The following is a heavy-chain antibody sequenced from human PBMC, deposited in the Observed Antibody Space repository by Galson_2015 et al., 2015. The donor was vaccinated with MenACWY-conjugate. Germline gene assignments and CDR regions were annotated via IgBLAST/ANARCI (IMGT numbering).Heavy chain of an antibody. D-gene: IGHD6-13*01. V-gene: IGHV3-7*01. CDR1: GFPLGGYW. Sequence: SLRLSCAASGFPLGGYWMAWVRQAPGKGLEWVANIKQDGSEKYYVDSVKGRFTISRDNAKNTLYLQMNSLRGEDTAVYYCARAYRATGGTHFGYWGQGTLVTVSS. CDR2: IKQDGSEK. J-gene: IGHJ4*02. CDR3: ARAYRATGGTHFGY.